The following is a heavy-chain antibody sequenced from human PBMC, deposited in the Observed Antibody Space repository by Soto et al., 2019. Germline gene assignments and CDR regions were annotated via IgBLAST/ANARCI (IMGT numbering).Heavy chain of an antibody. CDR2: ISGSGAST. J-gene: IGHJ6*02. D-gene: IGHD6-13*01. V-gene: IGHV3-23*01. Sequence: EVQLLESGGGLVQPGGSLRLSCAASGFTFSSYAMSWVRQAPGKRLEWVPAISGSGASTYYADSVKGRFTISRDNSKNTLYLQMNSLRAEDAAVYYCATTAGTYYYYVMDVWGQGTTVTVSS. CDR1: GFTFSSYA. CDR3: ATTAGTYYYYVMDV.